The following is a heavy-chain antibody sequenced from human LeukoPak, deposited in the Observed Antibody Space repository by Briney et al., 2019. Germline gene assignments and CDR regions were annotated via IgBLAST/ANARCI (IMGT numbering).Heavy chain of an antibody. CDR1: GGTFSSYA. V-gene: IGHV1-69*05. J-gene: IGHJ6*03. D-gene: IGHD6-6*01. CDR3: ARDNTPARNYYYYMDV. CDR2: IIPIFGTA. Sequence: ASVKVSCKASGGTFSSYAISWVRQAPGQGLEWMGGIIPIFGTANYAQKFQGRVTITTDESTSTAYMELSSLRSEDTAVYYCARDNTPARNYYYYMDVWGKGITVTVSS.